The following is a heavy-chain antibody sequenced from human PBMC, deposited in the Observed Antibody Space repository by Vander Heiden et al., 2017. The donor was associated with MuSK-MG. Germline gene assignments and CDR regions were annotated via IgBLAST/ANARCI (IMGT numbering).Heavy chain of an antibody. D-gene: IGHD2-8*02. V-gene: IGHV3-48*03. J-gene: IGHJ4*02. CDR3: ARVALVGGPPV. Sequence: EVQLVESGGGLVQPGGSLRLSCAASGFTFSSYEMNWVRQAPGKGLEWVSYISSSGSTIYYADSVKGRFTISRDNAKNSLYLQMNSLRAEDTAVYYCARVALVGGPPVWGQGTLVTVSS. CDR1: GFTFSSYE. CDR2: ISSSGSTI.